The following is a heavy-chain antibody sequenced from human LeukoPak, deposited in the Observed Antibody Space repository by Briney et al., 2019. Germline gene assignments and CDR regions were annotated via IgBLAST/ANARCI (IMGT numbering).Heavy chain of an antibody. D-gene: IGHD4-17*01. CDR2: ISPSGRST. J-gene: IGHJ4*02. CDR1: GYTFTSYY. CDR3: ARDSLYGVVDY. V-gene: IGHV1-46*01. Sequence: GASVKVSCKTSGYTFTSYYIHWVRQAPGQGLEWMGIISPSGRSTSYAQKFQGRVTMTRDTSTSTVYMYLSSLRSEDTAVYYCARDSLYGVVDYWGQGTLVTVSS.